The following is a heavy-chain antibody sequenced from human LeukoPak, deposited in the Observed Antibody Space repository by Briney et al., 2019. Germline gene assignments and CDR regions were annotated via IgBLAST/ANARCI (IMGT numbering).Heavy chain of an antibody. V-gene: IGHV1-8*01. CDR2: MNPNSGHT. Sequence: ASVKVSCKASGYTFGTYDFNWVRQAPGQGLEWMGWMNPNSGHTGYAEKFQGRVILTRNTSIGTAYLEVGSLRSEDTAVYYCARAFSASKSCDYWGQGTLVTVSS. D-gene: IGHD6-19*01. J-gene: IGHJ4*02. CDR1: GYTFGTYD. CDR3: ARAFSASKSCDY.